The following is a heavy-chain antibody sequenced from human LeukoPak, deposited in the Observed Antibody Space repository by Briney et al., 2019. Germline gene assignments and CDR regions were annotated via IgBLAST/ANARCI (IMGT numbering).Heavy chain of an antibody. D-gene: IGHD6-19*01. V-gene: IGHV4-59*08. CDR1: GGSISISF. CDR2: IYDSGST. Sequence: SETLSLTCTVSGGSISISFWSWIRQPPGKGLEWIGYIYDSGSTNYNPSLKSRVTMSIDTSKNQFSLKLGSVTAADTAVYYCARQTASGWYPFDHWGQGTLVTVSS. CDR3: ARQTASGWYPFDH. J-gene: IGHJ4*02.